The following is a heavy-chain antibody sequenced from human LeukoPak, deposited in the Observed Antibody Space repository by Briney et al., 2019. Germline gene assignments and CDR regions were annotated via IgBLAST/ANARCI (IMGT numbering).Heavy chain of an antibody. CDR1: GGSISSYS. Sequence: PSETLSLTCTVSGGSISSYSWSWIRQPPGKGLEWIGYIYYSGSTNYNPSLKSRVTISVDTSKNQFSLKLSSVTAADTAVYYCARLYSGFPIDYWGQGTLVTVSS. D-gene: IGHD5-12*01. J-gene: IGHJ4*02. V-gene: IGHV4-59*08. CDR2: IYYSGST. CDR3: ARLYSGFPIDY.